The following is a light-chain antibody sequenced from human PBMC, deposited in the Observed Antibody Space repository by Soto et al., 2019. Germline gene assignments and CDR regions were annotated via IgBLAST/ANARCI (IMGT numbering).Light chain of an antibody. V-gene: IGKV3-20*01. CDR3: QQYGESPFN. J-gene: IGKJ2*01. CDR1: QSVPNNY. Sequence: IALTQSPGTVSLSPGERATLSCRARQSVPNNYIAWYQHKPLQAPRLLIYGASRRATGIPDRFGGSGSGTEFTLTISTLAPEDSAMYYCQQYGESPFNFCRRSKLEIK. CDR2: GAS.